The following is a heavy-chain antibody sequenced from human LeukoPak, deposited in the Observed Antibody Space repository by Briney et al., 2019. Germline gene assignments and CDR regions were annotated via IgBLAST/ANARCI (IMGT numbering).Heavy chain of an antibody. V-gene: IGHV5-51*01. J-gene: IGHJ4*02. CDR1: GYSFPNYW. D-gene: IGHD3-22*01. CDR2: IYPADSDT. CDR3: ARWSSDSRGYYYFLEF. Sequence: GESLKISCEGSGYSFPNYWIGWVRQMPGKGLEWMAIIYPADSDTRYSPSFQGQVTISADKSINTAYLQWSSLKASDTAMYYCARWSSDSRGYYYFLEFWGQGALVTVSS.